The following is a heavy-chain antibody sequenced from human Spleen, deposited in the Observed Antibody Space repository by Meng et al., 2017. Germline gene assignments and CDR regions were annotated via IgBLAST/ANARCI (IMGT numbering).Heavy chain of an antibody. D-gene: IGHD6-19*01. J-gene: IGHJ5*02. CDR2: IGHSGFT. Sequence: QVQLQESGPGLVKPSETLSLTCAVSGGSISSDTWWSWVRQPPGKGLEWIGSIGHSGFTYYTPSLKSRVTVSIDTSRNQFSLWLTSVTAADTAVYYCVRSSGWVKTGFDPWGQGTLVTVSS. CDR1: GGSISSDTW. CDR3: VRSSGWVKTGFDP. V-gene: IGHV4-4*02.